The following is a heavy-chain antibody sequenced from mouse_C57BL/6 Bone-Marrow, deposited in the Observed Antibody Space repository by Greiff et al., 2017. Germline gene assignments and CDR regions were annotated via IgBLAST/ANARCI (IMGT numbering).Heavy chain of an antibody. CDR2: ISSGGSYT. Sequence: EVKVVESGGDLVKPGGSLKLSCAASGFTFSSYGMSWVRQTPDKRLEWVATISSGGSYTYYPDSVKGRFTISRDKAKNTLYLQMSSLKSEDTAMYYCATSDVWGTGTTVTVSS. CDR3: ATSDV. V-gene: IGHV5-6*01. CDR1: GFTFSSYG. J-gene: IGHJ1*03.